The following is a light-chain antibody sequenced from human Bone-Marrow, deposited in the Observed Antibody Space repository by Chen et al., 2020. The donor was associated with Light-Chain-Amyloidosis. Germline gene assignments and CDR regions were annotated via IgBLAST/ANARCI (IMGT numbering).Light chain of an antibody. CDR2: GST. J-gene: IGKJ4*01. CDR3: QQYGTSPLT. CDR1: QTISSNY. Sequence: EIVLTQSPATLSLSPGEGANLSCRASQTISSNYLTWYQQKFGQAPRLLIYGSTSRATGIPDRFTGSGSGTDFTLAINRLEPEDFAMYYCQQYGTSPLTVGGGTKVEIK. V-gene: IGKV3-20*01.